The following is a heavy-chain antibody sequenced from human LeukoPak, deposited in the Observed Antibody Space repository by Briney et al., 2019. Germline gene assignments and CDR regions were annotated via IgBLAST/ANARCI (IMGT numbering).Heavy chain of an antibody. CDR2: IKEDGSEK. CDR1: GFTLSNHW. CDR3: ARDIYYYDSSGYYYN. J-gene: IGHJ4*02. D-gene: IGHD3-22*01. V-gene: IGHV3-7*01. Sequence: GGSLRLSCAASGFTLSNHWMSWVRQAPGKGLEWVADIKEDGSEKYYVDSMKGRFTISRDNAKNTLYLQMNSLRAEDTAVYYCARDIYYYDSSGYYYNWGQGTLVTVSS.